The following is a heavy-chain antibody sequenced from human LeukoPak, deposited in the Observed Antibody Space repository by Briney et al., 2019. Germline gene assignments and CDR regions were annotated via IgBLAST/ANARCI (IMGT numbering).Heavy chain of an antibody. CDR2: INHSGST. CDR3: ARGVGKSSRYNCFDL. Sequence: SETLSLTCAVYGGSFSGYFWSRVRQPPGKGLEWIGEINHSGSTNYNPSLKSRVTISVDTSKNQFSLKLSSVTAADTAVYYCARGVGKSSRYNCFDLWGQGTLVTVSS. J-gene: IGHJ5*02. V-gene: IGHV4-34*01. CDR1: GGSFSGYF. D-gene: IGHD6-13*01.